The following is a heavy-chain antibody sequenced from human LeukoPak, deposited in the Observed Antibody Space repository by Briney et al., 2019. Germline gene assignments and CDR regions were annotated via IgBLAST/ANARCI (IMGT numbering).Heavy chain of an antibody. CDR1: GGSFSNYF. V-gene: IGHV4-34*01. Sequence: SETLSLTCAVYGGSFSNYFWNWIRQPPGKGLEWIAEIHHTGHINYNPSLKSRVTVSVDRSKNQFSLKLTSVTAADTAVYYCALFEVVVGSTQDFWGQGTLVTVSA. D-gene: IGHD2-15*01. J-gene: IGHJ4*02. CDR2: IHHTGHI. CDR3: ALFEVVVGSTQDF.